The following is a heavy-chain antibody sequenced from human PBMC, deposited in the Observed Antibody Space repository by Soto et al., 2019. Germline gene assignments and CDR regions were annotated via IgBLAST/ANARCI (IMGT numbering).Heavy chain of an antibody. J-gene: IGHJ4*02. Sequence: GWSLRLSCAASGFTFSSYAMHWVRQAPGKGLEWVAVISYDGSNKYYADSVKGRFTISRDNSKNTLYLHMNSLRAEDTAVYYCARAHERFDSWGQGNLVTVS. CDR3: ARAHERFDS. CDR1: GFTFSSYA. V-gene: IGHV3-30-3*01. CDR2: ISYDGSNK.